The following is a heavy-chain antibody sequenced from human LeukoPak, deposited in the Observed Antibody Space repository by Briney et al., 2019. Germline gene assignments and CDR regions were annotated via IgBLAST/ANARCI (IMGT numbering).Heavy chain of an antibody. D-gene: IGHD2-2*01. Sequence: PSQTLSLTCAISGDSVSSNSAAWHWITQSPSRGLEWLGRTYYRSKWYNDYAVSVKSRININPDTSKNQFYQQLKSVTPEDTAVYYCARGIPVVPAASVHLIWLDPWGEGTLVTVSS. J-gene: IGHJ5*02. CDR1: GDSVSSNSAA. CDR3: ARGIPVVPAASVHLIWLDP. CDR2: TYYRSKWYN. V-gene: IGHV6-1*01.